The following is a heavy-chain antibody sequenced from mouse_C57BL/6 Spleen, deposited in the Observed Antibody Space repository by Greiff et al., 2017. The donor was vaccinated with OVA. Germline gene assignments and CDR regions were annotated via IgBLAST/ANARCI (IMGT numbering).Heavy chain of an antibody. V-gene: IGHV1-50*01. CDR3: ARSRITTVVEGFAY. J-gene: IGHJ3*01. CDR2: IDPSDSYT. CDR1: GYTFTSYW. D-gene: IGHD1-1*01. Sequence: QVQLQQPGAELVKPGASVKLSCKASGYTFTSYWMQWVKQRPGQGLEWIGEIDPSDSYTNSNQKFKGKATLTVDTSSSTAYMQLSSLTSEDSAVYYCARSRITTVVEGFAYWGQGTLVTVSA.